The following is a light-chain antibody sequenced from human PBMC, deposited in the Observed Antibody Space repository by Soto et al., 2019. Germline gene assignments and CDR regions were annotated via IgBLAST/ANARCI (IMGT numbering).Light chain of an antibody. CDR1: SSNIGAGYD. V-gene: IGLV1-40*01. CDR2: GNS. J-gene: IGLJ1*01. CDR3: QSYDSSLSGFSV. Sequence: QSALTQPPSVSGAPGQRVTISCTGSSSNIGAGYDVHWYQQLPGTAPKLLIYGNSNRPSGVPDRFSGSKSGTSASLAITGLQAEDEADYYCQSYDSSLSGFSVFGTGTKVTVL.